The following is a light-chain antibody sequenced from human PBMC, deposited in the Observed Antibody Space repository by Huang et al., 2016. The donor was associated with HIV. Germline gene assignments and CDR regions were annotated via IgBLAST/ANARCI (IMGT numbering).Light chain of an antibody. CDR1: QSLSSS. J-gene: IGKJ4*01. Sequence: EVVLTQAPATLSLSPGDRATLSCKASQSLSSSLAWYQQKPGQSPRLLIHDASNRAAGIPDRFIGSGSGTDFTLTISRLEPEDFAVYYCQHRSDWPPLTFGGGTKVEI. CDR2: DAS. V-gene: IGKV3-11*01. CDR3: QHRSDWPPLT.